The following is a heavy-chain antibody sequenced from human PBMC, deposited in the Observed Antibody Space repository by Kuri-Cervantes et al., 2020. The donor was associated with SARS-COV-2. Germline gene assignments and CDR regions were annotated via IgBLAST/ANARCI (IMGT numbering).Heavy chain of an antibody. Sequence: TCAASGFTFSSYWMSWVRQAPGQGLEWMGGIIPILGIANYAQKFQGRVTITADKSTSTAYMELSSLRSEDTAVYYCARDPQRYCSSTSCYTGFDNWGQGTLVTVSS. CDR2: IIPILGIA. J-gene: IGHJ4*02. CDR3: ARDPQRYCSSTSCYTGFDN. CDR1: GFTFSSYW. D-gene: IGHD2-2*02. V-gene: IGHV1-69*10.